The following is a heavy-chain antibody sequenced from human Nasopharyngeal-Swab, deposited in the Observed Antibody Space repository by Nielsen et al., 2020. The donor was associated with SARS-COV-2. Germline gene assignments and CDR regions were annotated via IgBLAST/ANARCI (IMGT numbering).Heavy chain of an antibody. J-gene: IGHJ4*02. CDR3: ARDSLGTYYHYFDY. Sequence: SETLSLTCTVSGGSISSGDYYWSWIRQPPGKGLEWIGYIYYSGSTYYNPSLKSRVTISVDTSKNQFSLKLSSVTAPDTAVYYCARDSLGTYYHYFDYWGQGTLVTVSS. CDR1: GGSISSGDYY. D-gene: IGHD3-22*01. CDR2: IYYSGST. V-gene: IGHV4-30-4*01.